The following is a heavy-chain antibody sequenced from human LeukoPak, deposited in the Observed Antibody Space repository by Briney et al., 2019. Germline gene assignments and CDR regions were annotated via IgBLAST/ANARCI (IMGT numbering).Heavy chain of an antibody. J-gene: IGHJ4*02. CDR2: IYTSGST. Sequence: SETLSLTCTVSGGSISSYYWSWIRQPAGKGLEWIGRIYTSGSTNYNPSLKSRVTISVDKSKNQFSLKLGSVTAADTAVYYCARGSREPGYSSSWYFDYWGQGTLVTVSS. V-gene: IGHV4-4*07. CDR1: GGSISSYY. D-gene: IGHD6-13*01. CDR3: ARGSREPGYSSSWYFDY.